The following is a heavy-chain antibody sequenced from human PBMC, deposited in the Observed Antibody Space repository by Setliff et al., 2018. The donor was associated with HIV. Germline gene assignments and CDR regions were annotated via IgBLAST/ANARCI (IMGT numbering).Heavy chain of an antibody. V-gene: IGHV1-18*01. Sequence: ASVKVSCKASGYNFDSFAVIWVRQAPGQGLEWMGWISGYNGQTKDAQKFQGKLIMTTDTATSTSYMEMRSLRSDDTAIYYCARARYGGFDHWGQGSLVTVSS. J-gene: IGHJ4*02. D-gene: IGHD3-16*01. CDR3: ARARYGGFDH. CDR1: GYNFDSFA. CDR2: ISGYNGQT.